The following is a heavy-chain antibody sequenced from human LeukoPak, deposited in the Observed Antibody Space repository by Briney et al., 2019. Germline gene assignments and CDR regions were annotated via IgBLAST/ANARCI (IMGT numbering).Heavy chain of an antibody. CDR1: GFTFSSYW. Sequence: GGSLRLSCAAPGFTFSSYWMHWVRQAPGKGLVWVSRINSDGSSTSYADSVKGRFTISRDNAKNSLFLQMNSLTADDTAVYYCARERTTIVSGTTIGAYWGQGTLVTVSS. D-gene: IGHD2/OR15-2a*01. CDR2: INSDGSST. V-gene: IGHV3-74*01. CDR3: ARERTTIVSGTTIGAY. J-gene: IGHJ4*02.